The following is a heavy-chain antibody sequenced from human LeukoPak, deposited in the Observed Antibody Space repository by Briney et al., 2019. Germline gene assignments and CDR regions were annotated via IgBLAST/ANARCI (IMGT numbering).Heavy chain of an antibody. D-gene: IGHD2-15*01. CDR3: ASGVVVVAATSNWYFDL. CDR2: IYHSGST. V-gene: IGHV4-38-2*02. Sequence: SETLSLTCTVSGYSISSGYYWGWIRPPPGKGLEWIGSIYHSGSTYYNPSLKSRVTISVDTSKNQFSLKLSSVTAADTAVYYCASGVVVVAATSNWYFDLWGRGTLVTVSS. CDR1: GYSISSGYY. J-gene: IGHJ2*01.